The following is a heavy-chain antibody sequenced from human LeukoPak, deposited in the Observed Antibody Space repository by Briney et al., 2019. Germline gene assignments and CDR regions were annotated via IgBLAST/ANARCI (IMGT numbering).Heavy chain of an antibody. CDR3: ARDDSSGSY. V-gene: IGHV3-30*03. J-gene: IGHJ4*02. D-gene: IGHD6-19*01. CDR2: ISYDGSNK. CDR1: GFTFSSYG. Sequence: GRSLRLSCAASGFTFSSYGMHWVRQAPGKGLEWVAVISYDGSNKYYADSVKGRFTISRDNSKNTLYLQMNSLRAEDTAVYYCARDDSSGSYWGQGTLVTVSS.